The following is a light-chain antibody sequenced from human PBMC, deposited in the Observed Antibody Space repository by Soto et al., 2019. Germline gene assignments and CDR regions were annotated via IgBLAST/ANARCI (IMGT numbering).Light chain of an antibody. V-gene: IGLV1-40*01. CDR1: SSNIGAGYD. CDR2: GNS. CDR3: QSYDSSLQFYV. J-gene: IGLJ1*01. Sequence: QSVLTQPPSVSGAPGQRVTISCTGSSSNIGAGYDVHWYQQLPGTAPKLLIYGNSNRPSGVPDRFSGSKSGTSASLAITGLQAEGEADYYCQSYDSSLQFYVFGTGTKLTVL.